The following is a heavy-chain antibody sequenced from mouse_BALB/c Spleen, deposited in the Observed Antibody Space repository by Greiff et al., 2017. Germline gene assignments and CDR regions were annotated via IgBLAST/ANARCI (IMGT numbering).Heavy chain of an antibody. CDR3: ARTYGSEGNWFAY. V-gene: IGHV1-26*01. J-gene: IGHJ3*01. CDR2: INPYNGAT. Sequence: EVQLQQSGPELVKPGASVKISCKASGYSFTGYYMHWVKQSHVKSLEWIGRINPYNGATSYNQNFKDKASLTVDKSSSTAYMELHSLTSEDSAVYYCARTYGSEGNWFAYWGQGTLVTVSA. CDR1: GYSFTGYY. D-gene: IGHD1-1*01.